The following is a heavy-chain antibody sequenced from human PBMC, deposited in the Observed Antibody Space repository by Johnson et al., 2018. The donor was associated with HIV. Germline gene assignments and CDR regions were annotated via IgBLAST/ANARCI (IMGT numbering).Heavy chain of an antibody. CDR2: IYSGGNT. CDR1: GFAVSKNY. J-gene: IGHJ3*02. Sequence: VQLVESGGGLVQPGGSLRLSCAASGFAVSKNYLTWVRQAPGKGLEWVSIIYSGGNTYYADSVKGRFPISRDNSKNTLYLQMNSLRVEDTAVYYCAKGDDYYDSSGYYRQGAFDIWGQGTMVTVSS. CDR3: AKGDDYYDSSGYYRQGAFDI. D-gene: IGHD3-22*01. V-gene: IGHV3-66*01.